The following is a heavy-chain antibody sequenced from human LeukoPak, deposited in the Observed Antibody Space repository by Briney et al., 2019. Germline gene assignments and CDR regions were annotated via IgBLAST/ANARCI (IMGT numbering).Heavy chain of an antibody. CDR1: GYTFTSYG. Sequence: GASVKVSCKASGYTFTSYGISWVRQAPGQGLEWMGWISAYNGNTNYAQNLQGRVTMTTDTSTSTTYMELRSLRSDDTAVYYCARVASGDYGHYWYFDLWGRGTLVTVSS. CDR3: ARVASGDYGHYWYFDL. CDR2: ISAYNGNT. D-gene: IGHD4-17*01. V-gene: IGHV1-18*01. J-gene: IGHJ2*01.